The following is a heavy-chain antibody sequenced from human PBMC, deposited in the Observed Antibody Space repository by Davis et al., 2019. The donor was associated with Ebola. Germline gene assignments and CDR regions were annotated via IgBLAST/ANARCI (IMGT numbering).Heavy chain of an antibody. CDR1: GFTFSTYA. Sequence: GESLKISCAASGFTFSTYAMTWVRQAPGKGLEWVSGLSARGGSTSYADSVRGRFTISRDNSKNTLYLQIISLRVEDTAVYYCARAVDHYGMDVWGKGTTVTVSS. CDR3: ARAVDHYGMDV. J-gene: IGHJ6*04. CDR2: LSARGGST. V-gene: IGHV3-23*01. D-gene: IGHD3/OR15-3a*01.